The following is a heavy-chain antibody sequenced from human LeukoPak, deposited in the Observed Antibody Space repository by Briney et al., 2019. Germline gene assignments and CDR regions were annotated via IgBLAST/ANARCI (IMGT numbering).Heavy chain of an antibody. Sequence: PGGSLRLSCAASGFTFSNAYMSWVRQAPGKGLEWVGRIKSKAHGGTTEYAAPVKGRFTISRDDSKNTLFLQMNSLQTEDAALYYCATYSSSYHYFVYWGQGTLVTVSS. CDR3: ATYSSSYHYFVY. V-gene: IGHV3-15*01. D-gene: IGHD6-13*01. CDR2: IKSKAHGGTT. CDR1: GFTFSNAY. J-gene: IGHJ4*02.